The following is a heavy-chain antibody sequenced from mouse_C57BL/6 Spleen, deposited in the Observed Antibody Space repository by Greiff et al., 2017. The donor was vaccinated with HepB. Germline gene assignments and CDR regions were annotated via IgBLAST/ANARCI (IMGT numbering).Heavy chain of an antibody. CDR3: ARADYYGIYYYAMDY. CDR1: GYSITSGYY. CDR2: ISYDGSN. J-gene: IGHJ4*01. Sequence: EVKLVESGPGLVKPSQSLSLTCSVTGYSITSGYYWNWIRQFPGNKLEWMGYISYDGSNNYNPSLKNRISITRDTSKNQFFLKLNSVTTEDTATYYCARADYYGIYYYAMDYWGQGTSVTVSS. V-gene: IGHV3-6*01. D-gene: IGHD1-1*01.